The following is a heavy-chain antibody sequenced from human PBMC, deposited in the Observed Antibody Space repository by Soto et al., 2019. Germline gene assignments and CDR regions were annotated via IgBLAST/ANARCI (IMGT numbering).Heavy chain of an antibody. D-gene: IGHD6-19*01. Sequence: GESLKISCKGSGYSFTSYWIGWVRQMPGKSLEWKGNTYPGDSDTRYSPSFQGQVTISADKSISTAYLQWSSLKASDTAMYYCARLRWSVAGDGDINWFDPWGQGTLVTVSS. V-gene: IGHV5-51*01. J-gene: IGHJ5*02. CDR2: TYPGDSDT. CDR1: GYSFTSYW. CDR3: ARLRWSVAGDGDINWFDP.